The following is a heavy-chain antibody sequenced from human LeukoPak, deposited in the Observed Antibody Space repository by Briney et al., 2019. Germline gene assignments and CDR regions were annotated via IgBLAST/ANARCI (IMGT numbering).Heavy chain of an antibody. Sequence: SETLSLTCTVSGGSISSYYWSWIRQPAGKALEWIGRIYTSGSTNYNPSLKSRVTMSVDTSKNQFSLKLSSVTAADTAVYYCASARRYSSGWYRLRDYWGQGTLVTDSS. CDR2: IYTSGST. D-gene: IGHD6-19*01. CDR1: GGSISSYY. J-gene: IGHJ4*02. V-gene: IGHV4-4*07. CDR3: ASARRYSSGWYRLRDY.